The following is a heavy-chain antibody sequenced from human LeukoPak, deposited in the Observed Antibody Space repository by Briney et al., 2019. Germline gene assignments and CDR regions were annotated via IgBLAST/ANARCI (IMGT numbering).Heavy chain of an antibody. CDR1: GFTFSSYS. CDR3: ARGGGFSRPFDI. V-gene: IGHV3-21*01. CDR2: ISSSSSYI. D-gene: IGHD3-16*01. Sequence: GGSLRLSCAASGFTFSSYSMNWVRQAPGKGLEWVSSISSSSSYIYYADSVKGRFTISRDNSKNTLYLQMNSLRAEDTAVYYCARGGGFSRPFDIWGQGTMVTVSS. J-gene: IGHJ3*02.